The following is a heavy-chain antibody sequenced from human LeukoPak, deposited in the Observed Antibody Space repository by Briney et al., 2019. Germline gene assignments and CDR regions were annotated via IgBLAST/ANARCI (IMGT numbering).Heavy chain of an antibody. Sequence: GGSLRLSCSASGFTFSRYAMHWVRQAPGKGLEYVSGINDNGGRTHYGDSVKGRFSISRDNSKNTLHLQMSTLRAEGTALYYCVKDVGGSYAFDYWGQGILVTVAS. CDR1: GFTFSRYA. CDR3: VKDVGGSYAFDY. V-gene: IGHV3-64D*09. J-gene: IGHJ4*02. D-gene: IGHD1-26*01. CDR2: INDNGGRT.